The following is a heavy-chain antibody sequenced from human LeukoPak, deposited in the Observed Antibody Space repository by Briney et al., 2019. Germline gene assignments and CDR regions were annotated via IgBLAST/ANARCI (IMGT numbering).Heavy chain of an antibody. J-gene: IGHJ6*02. CDR3: ARGLQVLYYYYGMDV. CDR1: GGSFSGYY. CDR2: INHSGST. Sequence: SETLSLTCAVYGGSFSGYYWSWIRQPPGKGLEWIGEINHSGSTNYNPSLKSRVTISVDTSKNQFSLKLSSVTAADTAVYYCARGLQVLYYYYGMDVWGQGTTVTVSS. D-gene: IGHD1-1*01. V-gene: IGHV4-34*01.